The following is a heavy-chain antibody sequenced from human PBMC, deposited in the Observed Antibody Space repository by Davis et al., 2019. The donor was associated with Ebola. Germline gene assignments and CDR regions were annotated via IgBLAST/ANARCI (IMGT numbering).Heavy chain of an antibody. CDR2: IRSKANRYVT. J-gene: IGHJ4*02. D-gene: IGHD3-16*01. V-gene: IGHV3-73*01. CDR1: GFTFSGSA. CDR3: TSRGNDY. Sequence: GGSLRLSCAASGFTFSGSAMHWVRQASGKGLEWVGRIRSKANRYVTAYAASVKGRFNISRDDSKNKAYLQMNSLKTEDTAVYYCTSRGNDYLGQGTLVTVSS.